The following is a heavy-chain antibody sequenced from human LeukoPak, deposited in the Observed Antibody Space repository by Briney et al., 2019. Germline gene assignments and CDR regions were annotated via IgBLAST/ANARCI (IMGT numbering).Heavy chain of an antibody. Sequence: GASVKVSCKASGYTFTSYAMNWVRQAPGQGLGWMGWINPNSGGTNYAQKFQGRVTMTRDTSISTAYMELSRLRSDDTAVYYCARVGPSKSDYFDYWGQGTLVTVSS. D-gene: IGHD2-2*01. CDR1: GYTFTSYA. CDR3: ARVGPSKSDYFDY. J-gene: IGHJ4*02. V-gene: IGHV1-2*02. CDR2: INPNSGGT.